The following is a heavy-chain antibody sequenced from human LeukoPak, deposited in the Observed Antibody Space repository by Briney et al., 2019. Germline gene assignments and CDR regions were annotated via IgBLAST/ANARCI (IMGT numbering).Heavy chain of an antibody. CDR1: GYTFTSYY. Sequence: ASVKVSCKASGYTFTSYYMHWVRQAPGQGLEWMGIINPSGGSTSYAQKFQGRATMTRDTSTSTVYMELSSLRSEDTAVYYCARDRVGEDTAMVTPEYYYYYYGMDVWGQGTTVTVSS. J-gene: IGHJ6*02. V-gene: IGHV1-46*01. D-gene: IGHD5-18*01. CDR3: ARDRVGEDTAMVTPEYYYYYYGMDV. CDR2: INPSGGST.